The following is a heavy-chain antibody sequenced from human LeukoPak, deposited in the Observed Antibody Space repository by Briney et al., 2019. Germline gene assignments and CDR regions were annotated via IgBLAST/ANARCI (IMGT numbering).Heavy chain of an antibody. Sequence: PGGSLRLSCAASGFTFSSYAMHWVRQAPGKGLEWVAVISYDGSNKYYADSVKGRFTISRDNSKNTLYLQMNSLRAEDTAVYYCARSYYDSSGYQYYFDYWGRGTLVTVSS. D-gene: IGHD3-22*01. V-gene: IGHV3-30*04. CDR3: ARSYYDSSGYQYYFDY. CDR2: ISYDGSNK. CDR1: GFTFSSYA. J-gene: IGHJ4*02.